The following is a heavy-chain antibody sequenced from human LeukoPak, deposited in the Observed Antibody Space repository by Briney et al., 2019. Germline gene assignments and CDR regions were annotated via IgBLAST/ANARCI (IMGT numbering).Heavy chain of an antibody. CDR1: GFTFSTYA. V-gene: IGHV3-23*01. Sequence: GGSLRLSCAASGFTFSTYAMNWVRQAPGKGLERVSVIVGNGGGIHYAASVKGRFTISRDNYKSTLYLQMNSLRDEETAVYYCAKDRIPDGKYSIDFWGQGTLVTVSS. CDR2: IVGNGGGI. CDR3: AKDRIPDGKYSIDF. D-gene: IGHD5-24*01. J-gene: IGHJ4*02.